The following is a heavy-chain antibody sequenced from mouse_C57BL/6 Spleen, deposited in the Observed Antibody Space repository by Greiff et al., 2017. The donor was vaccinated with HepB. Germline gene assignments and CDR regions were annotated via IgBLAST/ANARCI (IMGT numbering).Heavy chain of an antibody. CDR3: ARTVVATDYSDY. Sequence: EVQLQQSGPGLVKPSQSLSLTCSVTGYSITSGYYWNWIRQFPGNKLEWMGYISYDGSNNYNPSLKNRISISRDTSKNQFFLKLNSVTTEDTATYYCARTVVATDYSDYWGQGTTLTVSS. CDR2: ISYDGSN. V-gene: IGHV3-6*01. J-gene: IGHJ2*01. D-gene: IGHD1-1*01. CDR1: GYSITSGYY.